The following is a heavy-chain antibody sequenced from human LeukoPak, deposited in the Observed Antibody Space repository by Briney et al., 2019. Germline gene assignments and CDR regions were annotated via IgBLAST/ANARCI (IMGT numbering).Heavy chain of an antibody. CDR3: ARNYRAAPPAYFDY. CDR2: ISSSSNYK. V-gene: IGHV3-11*06. Sequence: PGGSLRLSCAASGFTFSDYYMSWIRQAPGKGLEWISYISSSSNYKNYADSVQGRFTISRDNAKSSLYLQMNSLRAEDTAVYYCARNYRAAPPAYFDYWGQGTLVTVSS. CDR1: GFTFSDYY. J-gene: IGHJ4*02. D-gene: IGHD3-16*02.